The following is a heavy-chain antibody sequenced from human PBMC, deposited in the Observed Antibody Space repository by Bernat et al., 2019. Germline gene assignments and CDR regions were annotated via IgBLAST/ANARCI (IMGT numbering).Heavy chain of an antibody. CDR1: GFTFSSFA. CDR2: IGDNGAGT. D-gene: IGHD1-1*01. J-gene: IGHJ3*01. Sequence: EVQLLESGGGLVQAGGSLRLSCAASGFTFSSFAMSWVRQAPGKGLEWVSAIGDNGAGTYSADSVKGRFTISRDNSKNTLSLQMNTLRAEDTAVYYCAKRWGERLSTFDFWGQGTMVTVSS. V-gene: IGHV3-23*01. CDR3: AKRWGERLSTFDF.